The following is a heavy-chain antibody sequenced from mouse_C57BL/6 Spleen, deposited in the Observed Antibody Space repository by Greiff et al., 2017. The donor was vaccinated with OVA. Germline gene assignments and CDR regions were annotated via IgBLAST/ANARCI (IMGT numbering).Heavy chain of an antibody. V-gene: IGHV2-2*01. CDR3: ARNGDYDYDWYFDV. D-gene: IGHD2-4*01. CDR2: IWSGGST. Sequence: VQVVESGPGLVQPSQSLSITCTVSGFSLTSYGVHWVRQSPGKGLEWLGVIWSGGSTDYNAAFISRLSISKDNSKSQVFFKMNSLQADDTAIYYCARNGDYDYDWYFDVWGTGTTVTVSS. J-gene: IGHJ1*03. CDR1: GFSLTSYG.